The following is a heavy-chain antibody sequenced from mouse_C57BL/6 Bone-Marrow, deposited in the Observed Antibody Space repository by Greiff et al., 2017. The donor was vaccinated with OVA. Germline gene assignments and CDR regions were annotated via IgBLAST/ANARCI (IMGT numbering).Heavy chain of an antibody. V-gene: IGHV5-4*01. Sequence: EVLLVESGGGLVKPGGSLKLSCAASGFSFSSSAMSWVRQTPEKRLEWVATISDGGSYTYYPDNVKGRFTIYRDNAKSNVYLQMSSLKSEDTAIYYCARDPLFGWYAYWGQGTLVTVSA. CDR3: ARDPLFGWYAY. CDR2: ISDGGSYT. D-gene: IGHD1-1*01. CDR1: GFSFSSSA. J-gene: IGHJ3*01.